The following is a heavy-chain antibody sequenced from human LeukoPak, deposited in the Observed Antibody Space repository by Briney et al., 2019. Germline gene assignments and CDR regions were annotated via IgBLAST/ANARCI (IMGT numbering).Heavy chain of an antibody. J-gene: IGHJ4*02. V-gene: IGHV1-69*13. CDR3: AGESSVEMTFDY. CDR1: GGTFSSYA. Sequence: SVKVSCKASGGTFSSYAISWVRQAPGQGLEWMGGIIPIFGTANYAQKFQGRVTITADESTSTAYMELSSLRSEDTAVYYCAGESSVEMTFDYWGQGTLVTVSS. CDR2: IIPIFGTA. D-gene: IGHD5-24*01.